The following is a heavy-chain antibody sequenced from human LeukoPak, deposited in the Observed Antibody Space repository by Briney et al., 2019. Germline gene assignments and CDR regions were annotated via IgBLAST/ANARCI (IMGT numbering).Heavy chain of an antibody. J-gene: IGHJ4*02. V-gene: IGHV4-39*01. Sequence: SETLSLTCTVSSGSISTSNYYWGWIRQPPGKGLEWIGSIYYSGSTYYNPSLKSRVTISVDTSKNQFSLKLSSVTAADTAVYYCARVPSTYYYGSGSYTYFDYWGQGTLVTVSS. D-gene: IGHD3-10*01. CDR1: SGSISTSNYY. CDR3: ARVPSTYYYGSGSYTYFDY. CDR2: IYYSGST.